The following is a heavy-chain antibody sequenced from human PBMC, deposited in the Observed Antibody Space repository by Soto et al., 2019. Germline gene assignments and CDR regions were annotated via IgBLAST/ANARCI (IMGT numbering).Heavy chain of an antibody. CDR2: IIPIFGTA. Sequence: SVKVSCKASGGTFSSYAISWVRQAPGQGLEGMGGIIPIFGTANYAQKFQGRVTITADESTSTAYMELSSLRSEGTAVYYCARLGMKINPTSHSSECGWGQGTLVTVSS. D-gene: IGHD6-25*01. J-gene: IGHJ4*02. V-gene: IGHV1-69*13. CDR1: GGTFSSYA. CDR3: ARLGMKINPTSHSSECG.